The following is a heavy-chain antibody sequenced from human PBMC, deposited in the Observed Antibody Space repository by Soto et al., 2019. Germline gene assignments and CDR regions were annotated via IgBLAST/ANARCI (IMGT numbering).Heavy chain of an antibody. J-gene: IGHJ1*01. CDR1: GASVNTGDYY. D-gene: IGHD1-7*01. CDR2: IFYSGDT. V-gene: IGHV4-30-4*01. CDR3: VGTGTTGDL. Sequence: VQLQGSGPGLVKPSQTLSLTCTVSGASVNTGDYYWSYIRQSPGKGLEWLGYIFYSGDTYYNPSLKSRAIISLNTSRNQISLTLTSVTDADTAVYFCVGTGTTGDLWGQGTLVTVSS.